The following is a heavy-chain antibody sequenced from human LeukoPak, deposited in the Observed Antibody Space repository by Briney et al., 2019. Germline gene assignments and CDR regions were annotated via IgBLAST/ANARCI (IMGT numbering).Heavy chain of an antibody. D-gene: IGHD1-26*01. V-gene: IGHV1-69*13. CDR3: ARDGTAGATNEYFQH. Sequence: ASVEVSCKASGGTFSSYAISWVRQAPGQGLEWMGGIIPIFGTANYAQKFQGRVTITADESTSTAYMELSSLRSEDTAVYYCARDGTAGATNEYFQHWGQGTLVTVSS. CDR2: IIPIFGTA. J-gene: IGHJ1*01. CDR1: GGTFSSYA.